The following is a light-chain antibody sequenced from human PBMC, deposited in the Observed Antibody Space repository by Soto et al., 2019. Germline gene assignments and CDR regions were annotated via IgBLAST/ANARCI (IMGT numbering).Light chain of an antibody. J-gene: IGKJ3*01. CDR3: QQVDSYPRT. CDR2: SAS. V-gene: IGKV1-9*01. CDR1: QAIGSY. Sequence: IQLTQSPSSLSASVGDTVTITCRASQAIGSYFAWYQQRPGTAPKLLIYSASTLHSGVPSRFSGSGSGTDFTLTHSSLQPEDFATYYCQQVDSYPRTFGPGTTVEI.